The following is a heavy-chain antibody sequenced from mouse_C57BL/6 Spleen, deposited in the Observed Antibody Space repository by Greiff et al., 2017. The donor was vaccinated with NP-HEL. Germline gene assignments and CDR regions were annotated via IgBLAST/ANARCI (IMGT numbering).Heavy chain of an antibody. CDR3: ARQDGSGYFDV. J-gene: IGHJ1*03. CDR1: GYSFTGYY. CDR2: INPSTGGT. Sequence: VQLQQSGPELVKPGASVKISCKASGYSFTGYYMNWVKQSPEKSLEWIGEINPSTGGTTYNQKFKAKATLTVDKSSSTAYMQLKSLTSEDSAVYYCARQDGSGYFDVWGTGTTVTVSS. D-gene: IGHD2-3*01. V-gene: IGHV1-42*01.